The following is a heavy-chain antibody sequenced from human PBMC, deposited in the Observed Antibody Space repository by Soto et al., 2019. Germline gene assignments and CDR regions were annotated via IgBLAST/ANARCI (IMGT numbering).Heavy chain of an antibody. V-gene: IGHV3-21*01. J-gene: IGHJ4*02. CDR3: ARGVGGYCSGGSCPNFDY. D-gene: IGHD2-15*01. CDR1: GFTFSSYS. Sequence: EVQLVESGGGLVKPGGSPRLSCAASGFTFSSYSMNWVRQAPGKGLEWVSSISSSSSYIYYADSVKGRFTISRDNAKNSLYLQMNSLRAEDTAVYYCARGVGGYCSGGSCPNFDYWGQGTLVTVSS. CDR2: ISSSSSYI.